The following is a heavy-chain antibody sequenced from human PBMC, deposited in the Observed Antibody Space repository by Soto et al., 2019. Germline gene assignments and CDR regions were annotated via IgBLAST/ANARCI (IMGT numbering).Heavy chain of an antibody. Sequence: GASVKLSCKASGGTFSRYASSWVRQAHGQGLEWMGGIIPIFGTANYAQKFQGRVTITADESTSTAYMELSSLRSEDTAVYYCAASVLRGYSGYDSYYYGMDVWGQGTKVTVSS. D-gene: IGHD5-12*01. CDR3: AASVLRGYSGYDSYYYGMDV. CDR1: GGTFSRYA. J-gene: IGHJ6*02. CDR2: IIPIFGTA. V-gene: IGHV1-69*13.